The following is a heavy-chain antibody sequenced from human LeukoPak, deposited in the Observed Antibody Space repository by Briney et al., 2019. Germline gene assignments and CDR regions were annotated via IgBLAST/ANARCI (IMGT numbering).Heavy chain of an antibody. J-gene: IGHJ4*02. CDR3: AKLPPGPTC. CDR1: GFTFSSYV. Sequence: PGGSLRLSCAASGFTFSSYVMSWVRQAPGKGLEWVSSISDSGGNTYYADSVKGRSTSSRDNSKNPLYLQLNSLRAEDTAVYFCAKLPPGPTCWGQGTLVTVSS. V-gene: IGHV3-23*01. CDR2: ISDSGGNT.